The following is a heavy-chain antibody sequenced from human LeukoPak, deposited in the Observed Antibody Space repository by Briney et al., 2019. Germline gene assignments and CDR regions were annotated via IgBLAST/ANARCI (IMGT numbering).Heavy chain of an antibody. CDR3: VWGTGGYRYEN. CDR1: GYTFTNNW. D-gene: IGHD5-18*01. J-gene: IGHJ4*02. Sequence: GESLKISCQGSGYTFTNNWIGWVRQMPGKGLEWMGIINPADSDTRYGPSLQGQVAISADKSINTAYLQWSSLKASDTAIYFCVWGTGGYRYENWGQGTPVTVPS. V-gene: IGHV5-51*01. CDR2: INPADSDT.